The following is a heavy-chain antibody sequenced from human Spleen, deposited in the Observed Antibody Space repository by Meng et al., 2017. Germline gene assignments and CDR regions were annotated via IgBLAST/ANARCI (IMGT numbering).Heavy chain of an antibody. V-gene: IGHV4/OR15-8*02. CDR1: GGSISSIDW. D-gene: IGHD6-19*01. CDR2: IYHGGDT. J-gene: IGHJ4*02. Sequence: QVQLQEAGPGLVQSAGTLSLSCVVSGGSISSIDWWSWVRQPPGKGLEWIGEIYHGGDTNYNPSPKSRVTIAIDKSKNQFSLKLSSVTAADTAVYYCASWIYSRGWQWGQGALVTVSS. CDR3: ASWIYSRGWQ.